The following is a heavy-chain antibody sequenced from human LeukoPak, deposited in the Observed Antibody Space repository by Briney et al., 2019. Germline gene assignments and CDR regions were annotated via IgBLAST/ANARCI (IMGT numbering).Heavy chain of an antibody. Sequence: PGGSLRLSCAASGFTFSSYAMSWVRQAPGKGLEWVSTFSGSGGSTHYADSVKGRFTISKDNAKHTLYLHMNSLRSDDTALYYCARAPISGSYSQYFYMDVWGKGTTVTISS. D-gene: IGHD3-10*01. V-gene: IGHV3-23*01. CDR2: FSGSGGST. J-gene: IGHJ6*03. CDR3: ARAPISGSYSQYFYMDV. CDR1: GFTFSSYA.